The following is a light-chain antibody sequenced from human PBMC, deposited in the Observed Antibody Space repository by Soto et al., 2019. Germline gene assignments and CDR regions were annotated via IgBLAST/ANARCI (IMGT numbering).Light chain of an antibody. CDR2: DAS. J-gene: IGKJ1*01. Sequence: DIQMTQSPSTLSASVGDRVTITCRASQSISSWLAWYQQKPGKAPKLLIYDASSLESGVASRFSGRASGKEFTLTISSLQPDVVVKYYCQQYNCFSSFGQGTKVEIK. V-gene: IGKV1-5*01. CDR3: QQYNCFSS. CDR1: QSISSW.